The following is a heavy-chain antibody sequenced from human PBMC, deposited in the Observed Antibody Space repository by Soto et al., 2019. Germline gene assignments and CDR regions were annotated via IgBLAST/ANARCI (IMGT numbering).Heavy chain of an antibody. CDR2: ISAYNGNT. CDR3: ARDSPPVDY. CDR1: GYTFTSYG. Sequence: QVQLVQSGAEVKKPGASVKVSCKASGYTFTSYGISWVRQAPGQGLEWMGWISAYNGNTKNAQKLQGRVTMTTDKPTSTTYKELKRLRSDDTGVYYRARDSPPVDYWGQGTLVTVSS. V-gene: IGHV1-18*01. J-gene: IGHJ4*02.